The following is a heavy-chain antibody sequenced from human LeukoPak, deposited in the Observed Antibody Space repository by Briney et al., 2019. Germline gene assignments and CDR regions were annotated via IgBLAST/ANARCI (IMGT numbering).Heavy chain of an antibody. CDR1: GYSFTSYW. Sequence: GESLKISCKGSGYSFTSYWIGWVRQMPGKGLECMGIIYPGDSDTRYSPSFQGQVTISADKSISTAYLQWSSLKASDTAMYYCARHSRYCSSTSCFPVDYWGQGTLVTVSS. D-gene: IGHD2-2*01. CDR3: ARHSRYCSSTSCFPVDY. CDR2: IYPGDSDT. J-gene: IGHJ4*02. V-gene: IGHV5-51*01.